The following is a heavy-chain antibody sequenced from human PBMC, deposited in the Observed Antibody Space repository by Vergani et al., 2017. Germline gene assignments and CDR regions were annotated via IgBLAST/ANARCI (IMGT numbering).Heavy chain of an antibody. Sequence: QITLKESGPTLVKPTQTLTLTCTFSGFSLSTSGVGVGWIRQPPGKALEWLALIYWNDDKRYSPSLKSRLTITKDTSKNQVVLTMTNMDPVDTATYYCAQPVAGYSSSWSERTWWFDPWGQGTLVTVSS. CDR3: AQPVAGYSSSWSERTWWFDP. CDR1: GFSLSTSGVG. CDR2: IYWNDDK. V-gene: IGHV2-5*01. J-gene: IGHJ5*02. D-gene: IGHD6-13*01.